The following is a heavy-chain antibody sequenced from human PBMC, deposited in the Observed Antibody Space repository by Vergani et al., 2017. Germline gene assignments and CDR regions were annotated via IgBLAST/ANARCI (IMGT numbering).Heavy chain of an antibody. D-gene: IGHD6-13*01. V-gene: IGHV4-30-2*01. CDR2: IYHSGST. CDR1: GGSISSGGYS. Sequence: QLQLQESGSGLVKPSQTLSLTCAVSGGSISSGGYSWSWIRQPPGKGLEWIGYIYHSGSTYYNPSLKSRVTISVDRSKNQFSLKLSSVTAADTAVYYCARHLDSSSWYVDYYYYGMDVWGQGTTVTVSS. J-gene: IGHJ6*02. CDR3: ARHLDSSSWYVDYYYYGMDV.